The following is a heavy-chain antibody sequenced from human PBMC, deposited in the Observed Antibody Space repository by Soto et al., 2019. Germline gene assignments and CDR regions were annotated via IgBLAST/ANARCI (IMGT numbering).Heavy chain of an antibody. CDR3: VRGLGWFDP. V-gene: IGHV3-7*01. D-gene: IGHD2-21*01. CDR1: GFTFTAHW. CDR2: INHGGTEE. J-gene: IGHJ5*02. Sequence: GGSLRLSCAASGFTFTAHWMSWVRRAPGKGLEWVANINHGGTEENYVDSVKGRFTISRDNAKDSLYLQMNSLRVEDAAVYHCVRGLGWFDPWGQGTLVTVSS.